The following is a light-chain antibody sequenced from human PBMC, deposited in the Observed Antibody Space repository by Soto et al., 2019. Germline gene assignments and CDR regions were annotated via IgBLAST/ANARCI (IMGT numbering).Light chain of an antibody. V-gene: IGLV2-8*01. Sequence: QSALTQPPSASGSPGQSVTISCTGTSRDVGAYNYVSWYQQHPGKAPKLMIYEVNKRPSGVPDRFSGSKSGNTASLTVSGLQADDEADYYCISYAGSNNLIFGGGTKLTVL. CDR1: SRDVGAYNY. CDR3: ISYAGSNNLI. CDR2: EVN. J-gene: IGLJ2*01.